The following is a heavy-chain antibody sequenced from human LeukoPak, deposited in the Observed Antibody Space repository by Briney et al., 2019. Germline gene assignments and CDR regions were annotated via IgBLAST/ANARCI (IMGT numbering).Heavy chain of an antibody. CDR1: GYTFSNHY. CDR3: ARHSSGFFRFFDY. Sequence: GASVKVSCKASGYTFSNHYIHWVRQAPGQGLEWMGVINPSDASTNCAQKFPDRVTMTRDTSTTTVYMELSSLQSEDTAVYYCARHSSGFFRFFDYWGQGTLVTVSS. D-gene: IGHD3-22*01. V-gene: IGHV1-46*01. CDR2: INPSDAST. J-gene: IGHJ4*02.